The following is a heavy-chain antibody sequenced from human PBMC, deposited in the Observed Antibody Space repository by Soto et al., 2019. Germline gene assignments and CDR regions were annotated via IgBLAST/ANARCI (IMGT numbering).Heavy chain of an antibody. V-gene: IGHV4-34*01. J-gene: IGHJ6*02. Sequence: SETLSLTCAVYGGSFSGYYWSWIRQPPGKGLEWIGEINHSGSTNYNPSLKSRVTISVDTSKNQFSLKLSSVTAADTAVYYCARGGRVLRFLEWSQPIYYYGMDVWGQGTTVTVSS. CDR1: GGSFSGYY. D-gene: IGHD3-3*01. CDR3: ARGGRVLRFLEWSQPIYYYGMDV. CDR2: INHSGST.